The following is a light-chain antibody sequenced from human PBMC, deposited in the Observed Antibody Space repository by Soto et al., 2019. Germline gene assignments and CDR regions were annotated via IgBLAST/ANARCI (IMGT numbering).Light chain of an antibody. CDR2: GSS. Sequence: DVQLTQSPSSLSASIGDTVTISCRSSQSITTSLNWYQQKPGKPPALLIYGSSARQIGVPHRFSASGSGTDFTLTITRLQHEDFATYYCQQSYGLPRTFGQGTKMDLK. CDR3: QQSYGLPRT. CDR1: QSITTS. V-gene: IGKV1-39*01. J-gene: IGKJ1*01.